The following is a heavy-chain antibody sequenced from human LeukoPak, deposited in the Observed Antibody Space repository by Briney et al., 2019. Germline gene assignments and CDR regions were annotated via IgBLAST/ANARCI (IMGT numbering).Heavy chain of an antibody. CDR1: GYTFTSYY. Sequence: ASVKVSCKASGYTFTSYYMHWVRQAPGQGLEWMGIINPSGGSTSYAQKFQGRVTMTRDTSTSTVYMELSSLRSEDTAVYYCATPGPDWGDAFDIWGQGTMVTVSS. D-gene: IGHD3/OR15-3a*01. CDR3: ATPGPDWGDAFDI. V-gene: IGHV1-46*01. CDR2: INPSGGST. J-gene: IGHJ3*02.